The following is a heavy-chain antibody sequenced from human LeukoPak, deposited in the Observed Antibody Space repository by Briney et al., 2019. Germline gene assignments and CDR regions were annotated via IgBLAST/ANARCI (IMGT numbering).Heavy chain of an antibody. CDR1: GDSISSYY. D-gene: IGHD1-26*01. V-gene: IGHV4-59*01. Sequence: SETLSLTCTVSGDSISSYYWSWIRQPPGKGLGWIGYIYYIGSTNYNPSLKSRVTISVDTSKNQFSLKLSSVTAADTAVYYCARDRVGPTPPDAFDIWGQGTMVTVSS. CDR3: ARDRVGPTPPDAFDI. CDR2: IYYIGST. J-gene: IGHJ3*02.